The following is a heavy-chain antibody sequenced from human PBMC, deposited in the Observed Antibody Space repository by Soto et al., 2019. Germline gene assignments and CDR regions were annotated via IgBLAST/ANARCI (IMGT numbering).Heavy chain of an antibody. D-gene: IGHD3-10*01. CDR1: GGSISSGDYY. V-gene: IGHV4-30-4*01. J-gene: IGHJ6*02. CDR2: IYYSGST. CDR3: ARAPFGELRTYYYGMDV. Sequence: QVQLQESGPGLVKPSQTLSLTCTVSGGSISSGDYYWSWIRQPPGKGLEWIGYIYYSGSTYYNPSLKSRVTISVDTSKNQFSLKLSSVTAADTAVYYCARAPFGELRTYYYGMDVWGQGTTVTVSS.